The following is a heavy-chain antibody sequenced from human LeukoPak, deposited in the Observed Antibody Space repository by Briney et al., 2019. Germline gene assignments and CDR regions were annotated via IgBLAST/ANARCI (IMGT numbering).Heavy chain of an antibody. J-gene: IGHJ4*02. V-gene: IGHV4-39*01. CDR3: ARLFHPALSGNYPFDY. CDR1: GGSISSSSYY. Sequence: SETLSLTCTVSGGSISSSSYYWGWIRQPPGKGLEWIGSIYYSGSTYYNPSLKSRVTISVDTSKNQFSPKLSSVTAADTAVYYCARLFHPALSGNYPFDYWGQGTLVTVSS. D-gene: IGHD1-26*01. CDR2: IYYSGST.